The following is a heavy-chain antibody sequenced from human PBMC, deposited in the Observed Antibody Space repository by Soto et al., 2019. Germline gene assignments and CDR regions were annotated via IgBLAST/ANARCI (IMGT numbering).Heavy chain of an antibody. CDR3: ARMSPGDWFDP. J-gene: IGHJ5*02. CDR2: IIPIFGTA. CDR1: GGTLSSYA. D-gene: IGHD3-10*01. Sequence: SVKGSCRAAGGTLSSYAVSWVRQAPGQGLEWMGGIIPIFGTANYAQKFQGRVTITADKSTSTAYMELSSLRSEDTAVYYCARMSPGDWFDPWGQGTLVTVSS. V-gene: IGHV1-69*06.